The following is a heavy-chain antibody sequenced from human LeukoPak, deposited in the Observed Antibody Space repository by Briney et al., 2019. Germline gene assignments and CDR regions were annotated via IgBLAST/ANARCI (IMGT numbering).Heavy chain of an antibody. CDR1: GGSISSYY. D-gene: IGHD2-15*01. CDR3: ARSRWYFDY. Sequence: KPSETLSLTCTVSGGSISSYYWSWIRQPPGKGLEWIGYIYYSGSTNYNPSLKSRVTISVDTSKNQFSLKLSSVTAADTAVYYCARSRWYFDYWGQGTLVTVSS. J-gene: IGHJ4*02. V-gene: IGHV4-59*01. CDR2: IYYSGST.